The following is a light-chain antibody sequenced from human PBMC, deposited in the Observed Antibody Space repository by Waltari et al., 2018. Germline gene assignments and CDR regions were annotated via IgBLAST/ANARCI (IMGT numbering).Light chain of an antibody. Sequence: DVVMTQSPLSLPVTLGQPASISCRSSQSLGHSDGNTYLNWLQQRPGQSTRRLIYKVSNRDSGVPDRFSGSGSGTDFTLKISRVEAEDVGVYYCMQGTHWPWTFGQGTKVEIK. CDR1: QSLGHSDGNTY. CDR3: MQGTHWPWT. V-gene: IGKV2-30*02. CDR2: KVS. J-gene: IGKJ1*01.